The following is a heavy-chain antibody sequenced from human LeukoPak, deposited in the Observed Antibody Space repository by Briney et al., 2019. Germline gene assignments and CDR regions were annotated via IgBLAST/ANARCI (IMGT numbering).Heavy chain of an antibody. CDR3: ARRYCSGGSCQHPFDP. Sequence: ASVKVSCKASGYTFTGYYMHWVRQAPGQGLEWMGWINPNSGGTNYAQKFQGRVTMTRDTSISTAYMELSKLRSDDTAVYYCARRYCSGGSCQHPFDPWGQGTLVTVSS. V-gene: IGHV1-2*02. CDR2: INPNSGGT. D-gene: IGHD2-15*01. CDR1: GYTFTGYY. J-gene: IGHJ5*02.